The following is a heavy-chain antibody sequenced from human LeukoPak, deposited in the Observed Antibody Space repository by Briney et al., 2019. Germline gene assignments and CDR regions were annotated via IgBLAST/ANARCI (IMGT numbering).Heavy chain of an antibody. D-gene: IGHD3-22*01. CDR2: IYYSGST. J-gene: IGHJ4*02. Sequence: SETLSLTCTVSGGSISSGDYYWSWIRQPPGKGLEWIGCIYYSGSTYYNPSLKGRVTISVDTSKNQFSLKLSSVTAADTAVYYCARGGSDSSGYPLFDYWGQGTLVTVSS. CDR3: ARGGSDSSGYPLFDY. V-gene: IGHV4-30-4*08. CDR1: GGSISSGDYY.